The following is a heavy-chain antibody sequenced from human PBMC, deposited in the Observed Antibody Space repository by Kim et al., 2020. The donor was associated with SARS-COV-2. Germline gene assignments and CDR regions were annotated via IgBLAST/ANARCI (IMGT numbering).Heavy chain of an antibody. Sequence: GGSLRLSCAASGFTFDDYAMHWVRQAPGKGLEWVSLISGDGGSTYYADSVKGRFTISRDNSKNSLYLQMNSLRTEDTALYYCAKTIISSSWYGDNYYYGMDVWGQGTTVTVSS. D-gene: IGHD6-13*01. V-gene: IGHV3-43*02. CDR3: AKTIISSSWYGDNYYYGMDV. CDR2: ISGDGGST. CDR1: GFTFDDYA. J-gene: IGHJ6*02.